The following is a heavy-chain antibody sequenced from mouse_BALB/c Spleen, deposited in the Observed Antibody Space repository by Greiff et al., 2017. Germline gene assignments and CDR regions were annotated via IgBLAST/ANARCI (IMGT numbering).Heavy chain of an antibody. D-gene: IGHD1-1*01. CDR3: IIITTETLYAMDY. J-gene: IGHJ4*01. V-gene: IGHV1-5*01. CDR2: IYPGNSDT. CDR1: GYTFTSYW. Sequence: EVQLQQSGTVLARPGASVKMSCKASGYTFTSYWMHWVKQRPGQGLEWIGAIYPGNSDTSYNQKFKGKAKLTAVTSTSTAYMELSSLTNEDSAVYYCIIITTETLYAMDYWGQGTSVTVSS.